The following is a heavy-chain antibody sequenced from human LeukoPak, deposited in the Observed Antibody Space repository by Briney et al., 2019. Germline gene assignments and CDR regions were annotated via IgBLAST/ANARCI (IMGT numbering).Heavy chain of an antibody. CDR2: ISSSSSYI. Sequence: GGSLRLSCAASGFTFSSYSMNWVRQAPGKGLEWVSSISSSSSYIYYADSVKGRFTISRDNAKNSLYLQMNSLRAEDTAVYYCARDLSNFGDVDYWGQGTLVTVSS. D-gene: IGHD4-11*01. J-gene: IGHJ4*02. CDR1: GFTFSSYS. V-gene: IGHV3-21*01. CDR3: ARDLSNFGDVDY.